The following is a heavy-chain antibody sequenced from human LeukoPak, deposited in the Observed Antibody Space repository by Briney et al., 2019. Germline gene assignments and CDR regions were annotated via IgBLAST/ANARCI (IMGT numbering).Heavy chain of an antibody. J-gene: IGHJ6*04. CDR2: ISSSGSTI. CDR1: GFHFGDYA. V-gene: IGHV3-48*03. D-gene: IGHD3-10*02. Sequence: GGSLRLSCTTSGFHFGDYAMNWVRQARGKGLEWVSYISSSGSTIYYADSVKGRFTISRDNAKNSLYLQMNSLRAEDTAVYYCAELGITMIGGVWGKGTTVTISS. CDR3: AELGITMIGGV.